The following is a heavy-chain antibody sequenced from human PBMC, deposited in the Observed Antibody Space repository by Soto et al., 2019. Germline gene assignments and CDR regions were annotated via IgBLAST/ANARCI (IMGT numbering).Heavy chain of an antibody. CDR1: GFTLSTYS. D-gene: IGHD1-26*01. J-gene: IGHJ4*02. CDR2: ISHTSSYI. V-gene: IGHV3-21*01. Sequence: GGSLRLSCAASGFTLSTYSMNWVRQAPGKGLEWVSSISHTSSYIYYADSVKGRFTFSRDNAKNSLYLEMNSLRAEDTAVYYCAKGPGSGSYSPFDYWGQGTLVTVSS. CDR3: AKGPGSGSYSPFDY.